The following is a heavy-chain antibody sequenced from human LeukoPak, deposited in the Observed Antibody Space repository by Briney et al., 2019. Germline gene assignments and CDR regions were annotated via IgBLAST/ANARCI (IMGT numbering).Heavy chain of an antibody. CDR3: AKVIGSNAWYPVDY. Sequence: GGSLRLSCAASGFTFSSSWMHWVRQAPEKGLVWVSRINSDGSSTSYADSVKGRFTISRDNAKNTLFLQMNGLRAEDTAVYYCAKVIGSNAWYPVDYWGQGTLVTVSS. D-gene: IGHD3-16*01. J-gene: IGHJ4*02. CDR2: INSDGSST. CDR1: GFTFSSSW. V-gene: IGHV3-74*01.